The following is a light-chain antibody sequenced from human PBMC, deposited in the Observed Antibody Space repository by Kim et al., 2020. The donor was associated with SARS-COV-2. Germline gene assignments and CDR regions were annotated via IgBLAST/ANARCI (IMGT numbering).Light chain of an antibody. CDR1: SSNIGTNFG. V-gene: IGLV1-40*01. CDR3: QSYDVTLKSYI. J-gene: IGLJ1*01. Sequence: QRVTISCTGSSSNIGTNFGVHWYQQLPGAAPKFLIYNSNRRPSGVPDRFSVSRSNTSASLAITGLQADDEADYYCQSYDVTLKSYIFGSGTKVTVL. CDR2: NSN.